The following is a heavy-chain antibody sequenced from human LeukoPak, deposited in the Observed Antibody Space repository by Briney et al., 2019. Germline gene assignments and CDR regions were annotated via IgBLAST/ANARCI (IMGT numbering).Heavy chain of an antibody. D-gene: IGHD3-22*01. CDR2: INPNSGGT. V-gene: IGHV1-2*02. CDR3: ARDIPTYYYDSSGYYCLLSPYYYYYYMDV. J-gene: IGHJ6*03. CDR1: GYTFTGYY. Sequence: AASVKVSCKASGYTFTGYYMHWVRQAPGQGLEWMGWINPNSGGTNYAQKLQGRVTMTTDTSTSTAYMELRSLRSDDTAVYYCARDIPTYYYDSSGYYCLLSPYYYYYYMDVWGKGTTVTVSS.